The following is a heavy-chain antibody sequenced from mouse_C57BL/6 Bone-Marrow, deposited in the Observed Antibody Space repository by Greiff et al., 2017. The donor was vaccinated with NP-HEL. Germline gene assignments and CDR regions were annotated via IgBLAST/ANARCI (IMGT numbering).Heavy chain of an antibody. D-gene: IGHD1-1*01. CDR1: GYTFTSYW. J-gene: IGHJ2*01. V-gene: IGHV1-69*01. Sequence: QVQLKQPGAELVMPGASVKLSCKASGYTFTSYWMHWVKQRPGQGLEWIGEIDPSDSYTNYNQKFKGKSTLTVNKSSSTAYMQLSSLTSEDSAVYYCAREDYYLGFFDYWGQGTTLTVSS. CDR3: AREDYYLGFFDY. CDR2: IDPSDSYT.